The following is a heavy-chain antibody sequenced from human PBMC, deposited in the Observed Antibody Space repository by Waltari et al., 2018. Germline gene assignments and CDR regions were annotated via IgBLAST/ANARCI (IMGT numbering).Heavy chain of an antibody. V-gene: IGHV1-46*01. Sequence: QVQLVQSGAEVQKPGASVKVSCKASGYTFTSYYMHWVRPAPGQGLEWMGIINPSGGSTSYAQKFQGRVTMTRDTSTSTVYMELSSLRSEDTAVYYCARDKFLAGHRAYAFDIWGQGTMVTVSS. CDR3: ARDKFLAGHRAYAFDI. J-gene: IGHJ3*02. CDR2: INPSGGST. CDR1: GYTFTSYY.